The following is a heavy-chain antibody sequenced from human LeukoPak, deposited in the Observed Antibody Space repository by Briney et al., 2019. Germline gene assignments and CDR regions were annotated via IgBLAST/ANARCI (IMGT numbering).Heavy chain of an antibody. CDR3: ARGEIRSFYDILTGYYHYFDS. D-gene: IGHD3-9*01. CDR2: IYSSGST. J-gene: IGHJ4*02. Sequence: PSETLSLTCTVSSGSISDYYWSWIRQPPGKGLEWIGYIYSSGSTNYNPSLRSRVTMSVDTSKNQFSLKLSSVTAADTAVYYCARGEIRSFYDILTGYYHYFDSWGQGTLVTVSS. V-gene: IGHV4-59*12. CDR1: SGSISDYY.